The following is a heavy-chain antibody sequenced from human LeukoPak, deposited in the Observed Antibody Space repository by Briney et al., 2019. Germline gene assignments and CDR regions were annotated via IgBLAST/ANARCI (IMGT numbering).Heavy chain of an antibody. CDR3: VRLTLDTVYSYYYYMDV. J-gene: IGHJ6*03. D-gene: IGHD2-2*02. CDR2: IYYSGST. Sequence: KPSETLSLTCTVSGVSISSSSYYWGWIRQPPGKGLEWIGSIYYSGSTYYNPSLKSRVTISVDTSKNQFSLKLSSVTAADTAVYYCVRLTLDTVYSYYYYMDVWGKGTTVTVSS. CDR1: GVSISSSSYY. V-gene: IGHV4-39*07.